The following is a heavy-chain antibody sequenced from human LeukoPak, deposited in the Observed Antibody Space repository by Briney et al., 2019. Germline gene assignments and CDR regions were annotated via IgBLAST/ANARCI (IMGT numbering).Heavy chain of an antibody. CDR2: ISSSGNTK. Sequence: PGGSLRLSCAASGFTFSRYTMNWVRQAPGKGLEWVSYISSSGNTKYYADSVRGRFTISRDNAKNSLYLQMNNLRAEDTAVYYCANGYYYDSSVVLHEGYFDLWGRGTLVTVSS. CDR1: GFTFSRYT. V-gene: IGHV3-48*04. CDR3: ANGYYYDSSVVLHEGYFDL. D-gene: IGHD3-22*01. J-gene: IGHJ2*01.